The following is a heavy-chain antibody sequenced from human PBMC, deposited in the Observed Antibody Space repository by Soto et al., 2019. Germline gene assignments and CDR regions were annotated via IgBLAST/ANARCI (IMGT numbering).Heavy chain of an antibody. D-gene: IGHD6-25*01. J-gene: IGHJ4*02. V-gene: IGHV3-30-3*01. Sequence: QVHLVESGGGVVQPGGSLRLSCAASGFNFRGFTMHWVRQAPDKGLEWLSVISYAVVYKNYADSVRGRISISRDNSKNTLCLQMNSLRPDDTAVYFCAREPWGYSGSAKHFDYWGQGSLVIVSS. CDR2: ISYAVVYK. CDR1: GFNFRGFT. CDR3: AREPWGYSGSAKHFDY.